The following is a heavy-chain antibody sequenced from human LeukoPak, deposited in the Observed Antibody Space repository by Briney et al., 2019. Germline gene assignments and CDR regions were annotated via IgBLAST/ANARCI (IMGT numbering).Heavy chain of an antibody. J-gene: IGHJ4*02. D-gene: IGHD1-26*01. Sequence: GGSLRLSCAASGFTFSSYAIHWVRQAPGKGLECVSYISSGSSTIYYADSVKGRFTISRDNSKNTLYLQMNSLRAEDTAVYYCAREDRGSGSFDYWGQGTLVTVSS. CDR2: ISSGSSTI. CDR3: AREDRGSGSFDY. CDR1: GFTFSSYA. V-gene: IGHV3-48*01.